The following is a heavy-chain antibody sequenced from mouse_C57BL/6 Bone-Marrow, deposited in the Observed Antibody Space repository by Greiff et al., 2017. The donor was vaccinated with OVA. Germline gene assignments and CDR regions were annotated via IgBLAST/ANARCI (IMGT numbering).Heavy chain of an antibody. D-gene: IGHD2-3*01. Sequence: QVQLKESGAELVRPGASVTLSCKASGYTFTDYEMHWVKQTPVHGLEWIGAIDPETGGTAYNQKFKGKAILTADKSSSTAYMELRSLTSEDSAVYYCTRSSIRVWGTGTTVTVSS. CDR2: IDPETGGT. CDR3: TRSSIRV. CDR1: GYTFTDYE. J-gene: IGHJ1*03. V-gene: IGHV1-15*01.